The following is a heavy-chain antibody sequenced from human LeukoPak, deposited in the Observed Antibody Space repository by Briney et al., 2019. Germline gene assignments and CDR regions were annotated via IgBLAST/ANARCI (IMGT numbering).Heavy chain of an antibody. V-gene: IGHV4-59*01. CDR2: IYYSGST. J-gene: IGHJ4*02. Sequence: SETLSLTCTVSGGSIGSYYWSWIRQPPGKGLEWIGYIYYSGSTNYNPSLKSRVTISVDTSKNQFSLKLSSVTAADTAVYYCARGGDPIIDYWGQGTLVTVSS. CDR1: GGSIGSYY. D-gene: IGHD3-10*01. CDR3: ARGGDPIIDY.